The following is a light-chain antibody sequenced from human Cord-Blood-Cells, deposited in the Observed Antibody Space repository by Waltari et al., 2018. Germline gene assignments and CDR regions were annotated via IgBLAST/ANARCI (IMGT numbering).Light chain of an antibody. CDR3: QQYYSTPYT. CDR1: QSVLYSSNNKNY. Sequence: DIVMTQSPDSLAVSLGARPPRNCNSRQSVLYSSNNKNYLAWYQQKPGQPPKLLIYWASTRESGVPDRFSGSGSGTDFTLTISSLQAEDVAVYYCQQYYSTPYTFGQGTKLEIK. J-gene: IGKJ2*01. V-gene: IGKV4-1*01. CDR2: WAS.